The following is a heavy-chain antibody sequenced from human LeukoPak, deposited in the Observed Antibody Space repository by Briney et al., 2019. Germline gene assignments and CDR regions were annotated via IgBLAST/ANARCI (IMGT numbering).Heavy chain of an antibody. J-gene: IGHJ4*02. CDR1: GFTFSDYY. D-gene: IGHD3-3*01. Sequence: PGGSLRLSCAASGFTFSDYYMSWIRQAPGKGLEWVSSISSSSSYIYYADSVKGRFTISRDNAKNSLYLQLNSLRAEDTAVYYCARAYNDFWTGYRIPSDYWGQGTLVTVSS. V-gene: IGHV3-11*06. CDR2: ISSSSSYI. CDR3: ARAYNDFWTGYRIPSDY.